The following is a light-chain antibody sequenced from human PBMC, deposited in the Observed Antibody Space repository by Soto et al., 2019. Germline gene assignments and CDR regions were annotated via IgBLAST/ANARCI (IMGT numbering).Light chain of an antibody. V-gene: IGKV3-15*01. CDR1: QSISNN. J-gene: IGKJ1*01. Sequence: EILLTQSPATLSLSPGARPTLSGRSSQSISNNLAWYQQKPGQAPRLVIYSAFTRATGIPARFSGSGSGTEFTLTISSLQSEDFAVYYCQQYNKWPPWTFGQGTKVDIK. CDR2: SAF. CDR3: QQYNKWPPWT.